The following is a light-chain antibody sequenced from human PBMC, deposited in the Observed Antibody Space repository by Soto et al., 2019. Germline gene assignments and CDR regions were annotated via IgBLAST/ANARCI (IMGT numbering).Light chain of an antibody. CDR3: QQSYSTPLVT. CDR1: QSISSY. CDR2: AAS. Sequence: DIQMTQSPSSLSASVGDRVTITCRASQSISSYLNWYQQKPGKAPKLLIYAASSLQSEVPSRFSGSGSGTDFTLTISSLQPEDFATYYCQQSYSTPLVTFGPGTKVDIK. J-gene: IGKJ3*01. V-gene: IGKV1-39*01.